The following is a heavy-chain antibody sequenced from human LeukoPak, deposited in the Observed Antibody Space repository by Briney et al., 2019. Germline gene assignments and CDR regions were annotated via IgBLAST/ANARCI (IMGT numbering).Heavy chain of an antibody. J-gene: IGHJ5*02. CDR2: IIPIFGTA. Sequence: VKVSCKAAGGTFSSYAISWVRQAHGQGLEWMGGIIPIFGTANYAQKFQGRVTITADESTSTAYMELSSLRSEDTAVYYCARDVNYGDYAGNWFDPWGQGTLVTVSS. D-gene: IGHD4-17*01. V-gene: IGHV1-69*13. CDR3: ARDVNYGDYAGNWFDP. CDR1: GGTFSSYA.